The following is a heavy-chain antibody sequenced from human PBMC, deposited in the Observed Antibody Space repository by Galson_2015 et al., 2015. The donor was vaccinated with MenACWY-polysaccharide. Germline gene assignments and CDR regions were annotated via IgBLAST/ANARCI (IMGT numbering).Heavy chain of an antibody. CDR3: VKNGYTGSSYGYFDS. Sequence: SLRLSCAASGFTFDDYAMHWVRQAPGKGLEWVSGISWNSDIIGYADSVKGRFTISRDNSNNTLYLEMSSLRAGDTAVYYCVKNGYTGSSYGYFDSWGQGTLGTVSS. J-gene: IGHJ4*02. CDR2: ISWNSDII. D-gene: IGHD1-26*01. CDR1: GFTFDDYA. V-gene: IGHV3-9*01.